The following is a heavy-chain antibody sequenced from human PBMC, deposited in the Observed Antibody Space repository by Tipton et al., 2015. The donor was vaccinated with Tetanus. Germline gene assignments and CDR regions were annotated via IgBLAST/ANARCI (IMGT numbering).Heavy chain of an antibody. CDR3: ATQTDNWFDP. Sequence: TLSLTCTVSGDFVTFGSYYWGWIRQPPGKGLEWIGSAYYSGTTYYNASLESRVTISIDTSKRQISMKLTSVTAADTAVYYCATQTDNWFDPWGQGLLVTVSS. CDR1: GDFVTFGSYY. V-gene: IGHV4-39*01. J-gene: IGHJ5*02. CDR2: AYYSGTT.